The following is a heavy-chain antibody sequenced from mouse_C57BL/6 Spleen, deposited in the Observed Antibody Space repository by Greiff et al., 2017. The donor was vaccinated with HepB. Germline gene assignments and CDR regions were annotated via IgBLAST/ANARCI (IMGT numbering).Heavy chain of an antibody. Sequence: LQESGPELVKPGASVKISCKASGYSFTSYYIHWVKQRPGQGLEWIGWIYPGSGNTKYNEKFKGKATLTADTSSSTAYMQLSSLTSEDSAVYYCARTYDGYSFDVWGTGTTVTVSS. V-gene: IGHV1-66*01. CDR3: ARTYDGYSFDV. CDR1: GYSFTSYY. J-gene: IGHJ1*03. CDR2: IYPGSGNT. D-gene: IGHD2-3*01.